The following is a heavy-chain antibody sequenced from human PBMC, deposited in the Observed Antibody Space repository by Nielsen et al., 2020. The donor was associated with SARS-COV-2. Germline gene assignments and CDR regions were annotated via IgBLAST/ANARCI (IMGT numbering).Heavy chain of an antibody. J-gene: IGHJ4*02. V-gene: IGHV3-7*03. Sequence: GESLKISCAASGFTFSSYWMSWVRQAPGKGLEWVANIKEDGREGYYVDSVKGRFTISRDNAKNSLYLQMNSLRAEDTALYHCARGGDILTGYSDYWGQGTLVTVSS. CDR3: ARGGDILTGYSDY. D-gene: IGHD3-9*01. CDR2: IKEDGREG. CDR1: GFTFSSYW.